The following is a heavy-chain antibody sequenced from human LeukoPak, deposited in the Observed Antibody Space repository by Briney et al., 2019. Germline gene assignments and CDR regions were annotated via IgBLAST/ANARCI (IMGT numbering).Heavy chain of an antibody. CDR2: IIPIFGTA. CDR1: GGTFSSYA. CDR3: AHRGGATIDY. V-gene: IGHV1-69*13. D-gene: IGHD1-26*01. Sequence: GASVKVSCKASGGTFSSYAISWVRQAPGQGLEWVGGIIPIFGTANYAQKFQGRVTITADESASTAYMELSSLRSEDTAVYYCAHRGGATIDYWGQGTLVTVSS. J-gene: IGHJ4*02.